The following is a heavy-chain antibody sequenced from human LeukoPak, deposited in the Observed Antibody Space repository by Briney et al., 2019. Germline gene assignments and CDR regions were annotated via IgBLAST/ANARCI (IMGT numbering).Heavy chain of an antibody. J-gene: IGHJ4*02. CDR1: GGSVSSGSYY. D-gene: IGHD3-22*01. CDR2: INHSGST. V-gene: IGHV4-39*07. CDR3: ARGDSSGYYRHFDY. Sequence: SETLSLTCTVSGGSVSSGSYYWSWIRQPPGKGLEWIGEINHSGSTNYNPSLKSRVTISVDTSKNQFSLKLSSVTAADTAVYYCARGDSSGYYRHFDYWGQGTLVTVSS.